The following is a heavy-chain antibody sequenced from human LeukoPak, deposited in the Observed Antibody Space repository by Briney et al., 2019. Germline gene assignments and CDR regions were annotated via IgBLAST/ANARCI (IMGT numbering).Heavy chain of an antibody. Sequence: SETLSLTCTVSRHPNRSHYWSWIRQPPGKGLEWIGYIYYSGSTNYNPSLKSRVTISVDTSKNQFSLKLSSVTAADTAVYYCARQGAGVPFDYWGRGTLVTVSS. CDR2: IYYSGST. V-gene: IGHV4-59*08. CDR3: ARQGAGVPFDY. D-gene: IGHD3-10*01. CDR1: RHPNRSHY. J-gene: IGHJ4*02.